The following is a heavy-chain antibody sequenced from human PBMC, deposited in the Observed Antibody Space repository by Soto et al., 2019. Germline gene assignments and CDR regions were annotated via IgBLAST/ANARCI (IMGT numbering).Heavy chain of an antibody. D-gene: IGHD5-18*01. CDR2: VYSSGST. CDR1: GGSLSSGDYY. CDR3: ARDHPHSYGVYYFDY. Sequence: SETLSLTCTVSGGSLSSGDYYWSWIRQPPGKGLEWIGYVYSSGSTHYNPSLQSRVTISADTSKNQVSLKVNSVTAADTAVYYCARDHPHSYGVYYFDYWGQGTPVTVSS. J-gene: IGHJ4*02. V-gene: IGHV4-61*08.